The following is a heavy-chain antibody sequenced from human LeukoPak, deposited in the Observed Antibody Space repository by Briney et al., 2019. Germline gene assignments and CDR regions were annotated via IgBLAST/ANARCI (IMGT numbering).Heavy chain of an antibody. J-gene: IGHJ5*02. D-gene: IGHD5-18*01. CDR3: AAVDVDTAFP. Sequence: GGSLRLSCAASGFTFSSYEMNWVRQAPGKGLEWVSYISSSGSTIYYADSVKGRFTISRDNSKNTLCLQMNSLRAEDTAVYYCAAVDVDTAFPWGQGTLVTVSS. V-gene: IGHV3-48*03. CDR1: GFTFSSYE. CDR2: ISSSGSTI.